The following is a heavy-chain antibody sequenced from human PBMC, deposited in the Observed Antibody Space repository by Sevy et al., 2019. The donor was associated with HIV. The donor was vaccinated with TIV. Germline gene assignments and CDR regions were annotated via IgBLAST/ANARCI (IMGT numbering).Heavy chain of an antibody. CDR3: ALGGWYQLLGNYYYALDV. J-gene: IGHJ6*02. Sequence: VKVSCKASGGAFNSYSISWVRLAPRQGLEWKGGITGLFATPNYAQNFQGRVTIIADKSTSVAYMELSSLKSDDTDVYYCALGGWYQLLGNYYYALDVWGQGTTVCVSS. CDR1: GGAFNSYS. D-gene: IGHD2-2*01. V-gene: IGHV1-69*13. CDR2: ITGLFATP.